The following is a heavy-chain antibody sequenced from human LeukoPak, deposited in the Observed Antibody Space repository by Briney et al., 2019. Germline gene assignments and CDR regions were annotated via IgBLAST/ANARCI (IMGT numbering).Heavy chain of an antibody. CDR1: DYSISSGYH. CDR3: TRVKHNIGCYGHHFDY. Sequence: SETLSLTCAVSDYSISSGYHWGWIRPPPGKGLEWIGSIFHSGNTYYNPSLKRRVTISVDTSKNQFSLRLSSVTAADTAVYYCTRVKHNIGCYGHHFDYWGQGTLVTVSS. V-gene: IGHV4-38-2*01. D-gene: IGHD6-19*01. J-gene: IGHJ4*02. CDR2: IFHSGNT.